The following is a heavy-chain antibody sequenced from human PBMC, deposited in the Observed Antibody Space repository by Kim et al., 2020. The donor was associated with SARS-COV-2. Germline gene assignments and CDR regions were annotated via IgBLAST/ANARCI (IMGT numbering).Heavy chain of an antibody. Sequence: ASVKVSCKASGYTFTSYAMHWVRQAPGQRLEWMGWINAGNGNTKYSQKFQGRVTITRDTSASTAYMELSSLRSEDTAVYYCARDIRFDTGYSSSWWYFQHWGQGTLVTVSS. CDR2: INAGNGNT. D-gene: IGHD6-13*01. J-gene: IGHJ1*01. V-gene: IGHV1-3*01. CDR3: ARDIRFDTGYSSSWWYFQH. CDR1: GYTFTSYA.